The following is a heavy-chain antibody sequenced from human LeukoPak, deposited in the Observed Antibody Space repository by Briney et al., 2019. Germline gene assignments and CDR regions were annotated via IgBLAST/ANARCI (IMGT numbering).Heavy chain of an antibody. CDR2: ISYDGSNK. D-gene: IGHD6-13*01. Sequence: PGGSLRLSCAAFGFTFSSYGMHWVRQAPGKGLEWVAVISYDGSNKYYADSVKGRFTISRDNSKNTLYLQMNSLRAEDTAVYYCAKDRRALYSIAAAGTFDYWGQGTLVTVSS. J-gene: IGHJ4*02. V-gene: IGHV3-30*18. CDR1: GFTFSSYG. CDR3: AKDRRALYSIAAAGTFDY.